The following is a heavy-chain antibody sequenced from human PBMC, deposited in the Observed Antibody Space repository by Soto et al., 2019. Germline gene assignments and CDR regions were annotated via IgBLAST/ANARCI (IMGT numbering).Heavy chain of an antibody. D-gene: IGHD2-2*03. V-gene: IGHV6-1*01. CDR1: GDSVSSNSAA. CDR3: IRDLALDSDY. J-gene: IGHJ4*02. Sequence: SQTLSLTCAISGDSVSSNSAAWKWIRQSPSRGLEWLGRTYYRSKWYNDYAVSVKSRITINPGTSKNQFSLQLNSVTPEDTVLFYCIRDLALDSDYWGQGTMVTVYS. CDR2: TYYRSKWYN.